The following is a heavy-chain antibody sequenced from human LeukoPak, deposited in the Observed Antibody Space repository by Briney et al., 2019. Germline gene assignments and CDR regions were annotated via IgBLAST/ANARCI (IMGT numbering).Heavy chain of an antibody. D-gene: IGHD2-15*01. CDR1: GYTFTSYG. V-gene: IGHV1-18*01. CDR2: ISAHNGNT. CDR3: ARELKEDCSGGSCYFDY. Sequence: ASVKVSCKASGYTFTSYGISWVRQAPGQGLEWMGWISAHNGNTNYAQKLQGRVTMTTDTSTSTAYMELRRLTSDEPAVYSCARELKEDCSGGSCYFDYWGQGTLVTVSS. J-gene: IGHJ4*02.